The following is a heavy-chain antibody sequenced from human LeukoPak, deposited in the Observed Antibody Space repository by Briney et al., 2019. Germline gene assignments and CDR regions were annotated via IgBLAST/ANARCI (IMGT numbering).Heavy chain of an antibody. Sequence: SQTLSLTCTVSGGSISSGSYYWSWIRQPAGKGLEWIGRIYTSGSTNYNPSLKSRVTISVDTSKNQFSLKLSSVTAADTAVYYCARGPGIVVVEGAYFDYWGQGTLVTVSS. CDR3: ARGPGIVVVEGAYFDY. D-gene: IGHD3-22*01. J-gene: IGHJ4*02. CDR2: IYTSGST. V-gene: IGHV4-61*02. CDR1: GGSISSGSYY.